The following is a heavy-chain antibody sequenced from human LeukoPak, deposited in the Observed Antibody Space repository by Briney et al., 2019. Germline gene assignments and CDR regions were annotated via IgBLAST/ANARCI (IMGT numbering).Heavy chain of an antibody. J-gene: IGHJ5*02. V-gene: IGHV2-5*01. Sequence: GSGLTLVNPTQTLTLTCTFSGFSLSTSGVGVGWIRQPPGKALEWLALIYWNDDKRYSPSLKSRLTITKDTSKNQVVLTMTNIDPVDTATYYCAHSQFIDYGDYGGAWFDPWGQGTPVTLFS. D-gene: IGHD4-17*01. CDR3: AHSQFIDYGDYGGAWFDP. CDR1: GFSLSTSGVG. CDR2: IYWNDDK.